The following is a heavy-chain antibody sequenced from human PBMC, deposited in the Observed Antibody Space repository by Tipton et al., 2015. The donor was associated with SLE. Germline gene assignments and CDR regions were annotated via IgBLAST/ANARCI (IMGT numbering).Heavy chain of an antibody. CDR2: IYYSGST. CDR3: ARLGRRGYCSGGSCYVDY. V-gene: IGHV4-39*07. D-gene: IGHD2-15*01. Sequence: TLSLTCTVSGGSISSSSYYWGWIRQPPGQGLEWIGSIYYSGSTYYNPSLKSRVTISVDTSKNQFSLKLSSVTAADTAVYYCARLGRRGYCSGGSCYVDYWGQGTLVTVSS. CDR1: GGSISSSSYY. J-gene: IGHJ4*02.